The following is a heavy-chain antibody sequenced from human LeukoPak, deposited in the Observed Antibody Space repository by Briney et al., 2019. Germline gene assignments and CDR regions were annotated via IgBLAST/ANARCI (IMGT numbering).Heavy chain of an antibody. CDR1: GFTFSNYG. D-gene: IGHD3-10*01. CDR2: ISSDGSNK. CDR3: APRRHYHGSGSWPSGGMDV. J-gene: IGHJ6*02. V-gene: IGHV3-30*03. Sequence: PGRSLRLSCAASGFTFSNYGIHWVRQAPGKWLEWVAVISSDGSNKYYADSVKGRFTISRDNSKNTLSLQMNSLRPEDTAVYYCAPRRHYHGSGSWPSGGMDVWGQGTTVTVSS.